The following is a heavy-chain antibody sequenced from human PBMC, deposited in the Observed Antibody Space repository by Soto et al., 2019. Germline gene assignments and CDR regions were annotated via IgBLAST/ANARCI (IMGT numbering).Heavy chain of an antibody. CDR2: ISYDGGNK. Sequence: GGSLRLSCTASGFTFSSYGMHWVRQAPGKGLEWVAVISYDGGNKYYADSVKGRFTISRDNSKNTLYLQMNSLRAEDTAVYYCATKSSYKWNYDIYYYYYGMDVWGQGTTVTVSS. V-gene: IGHV3-30*03. CDR1: GFTFSSYG. J-gene: IGHJ6*02. CDR3: ATKSSYKWNYDIYYYYYGMDV. D-gene: IGHD1-7*01.